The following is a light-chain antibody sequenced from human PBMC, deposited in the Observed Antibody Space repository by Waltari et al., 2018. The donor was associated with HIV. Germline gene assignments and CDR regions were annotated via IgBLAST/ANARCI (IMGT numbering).Light chain of an antibody. J-gene: IGLJ3*02. CDR3: YSTDSRGNHRV. CDR1: ALPKKY. V-gene: IGLV3-10*01. Sequence: SYELTQPPSVSVSPGQTARITCSGDALPKKYAYWYQQKSGQAPVLVIYEDSKRPSGIPERFSGSSSGTKATLTISGAQVEDEADYYCYSTDSRGNHRVFGGGTKLTVL. CDR2: EDS.